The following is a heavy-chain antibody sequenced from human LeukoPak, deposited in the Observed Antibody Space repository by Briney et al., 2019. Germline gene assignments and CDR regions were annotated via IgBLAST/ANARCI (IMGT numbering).Heavy chain of an antibody. Sequence: GGSLRLSCAASGFTFSTYWMHWVRQVPGKGLVCVSRINSDGSYTTYADSVKGRFTISRDNSKNTLYLQMNSLRAEDTAVYYCAKYVSAKGPPYALGVWGQGTTVTVSS. CDR3: AKYVSAKGPPYALGV. J-gene: IGHJ6*02. V-gene: IGHV3-74*01. CDR1: GFTFSTYW. CDR2: INSDGSYT. D-gene: IGHD2/OR15-2a*01.